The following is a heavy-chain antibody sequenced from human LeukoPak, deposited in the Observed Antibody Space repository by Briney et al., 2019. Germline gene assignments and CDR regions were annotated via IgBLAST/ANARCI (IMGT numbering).Heavy chain of an antibody. CDR2: IYYSGST. J-gene: IGHJ4*02. CDR3: ARPSYSYGADY. V-gene: IGHV4-39*01. Sequence: SETLSLTCTVSGGSISSSSYYWGWIRQPPGKGLEWIGSIYYSGSTYYNPSLKSRVTISVDTSKNQFSLKLSSVTAADTAVYYCARPSYSYGADYWGQGTLVTISS. CDR1: GGSISSSSYY. D-gene: IGHD5-18*01.